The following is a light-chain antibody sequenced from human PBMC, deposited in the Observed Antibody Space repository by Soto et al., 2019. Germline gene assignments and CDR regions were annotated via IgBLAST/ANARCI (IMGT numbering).Light chain of an antibody. Sequence: DLRMTQSPSSVSASVGDRVTITCRASQDIRSWLTWYQQKPGKAPKLLIYAASTLQSGVPSRFSGSGSGTDFTLTINSLQPEDFATYYCQQANAFPHSFGQGTKLEIK. CDR2: AAS. CDR1: QDIRSW. CDR3: QQANAFPHS. V-gene: IGKV1-12*01. J-gene: IGKJ2*01.